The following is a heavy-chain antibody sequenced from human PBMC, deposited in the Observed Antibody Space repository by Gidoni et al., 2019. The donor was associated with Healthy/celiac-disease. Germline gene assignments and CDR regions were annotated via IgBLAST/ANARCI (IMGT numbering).Heavy chain of an antibody. CDR3: TTGPYDYVPDYYYYGMDV. CDR1: GLTFSNAW. V-gene: IGHV3-15*01. D-gene: IGHD3-16*01. CDR2: IKSKTDGGTT. Sequence: EVQLVESGGGLVKPGGSLRLSCAASGLTFSNAWMRWVRQAPGKVLEWVGRIKSKTDGGTTDYAAPVKGRFTISRDDSKNTLYLQMNSLKTEDTAVYYCTTGPYDYVPDYYYYGMDVWGQGTTVTVSS. J-gene: IGHJ6*02.